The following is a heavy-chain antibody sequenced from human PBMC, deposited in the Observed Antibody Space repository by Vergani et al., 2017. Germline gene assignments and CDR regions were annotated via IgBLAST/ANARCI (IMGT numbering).Heavy chain of an antibody. CDR1: GGSISSYY. V-gene: IGHV4-59*01. Sequence: QVQLQESGPGLVKPSETLSLTCTVSGGSISSYYWSWIRQPPGKGLEWIGYIYYSGSTNYNPSLKSRVTISVDTSKNQFSLKLSSVTAADTAVYYCARSSGHSSRLNWFDPWGQGTLVTVSS. J-gene: IGHJ5*02. CDR2: IYYSGST. CDR3: ARSSGHSSRLNWFDP. D-gene: IGHD6-13*01.